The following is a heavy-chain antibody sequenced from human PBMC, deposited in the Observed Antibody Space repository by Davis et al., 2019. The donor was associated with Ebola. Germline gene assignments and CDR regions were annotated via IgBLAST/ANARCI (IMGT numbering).Heavy chain of an antibody. Sequence: GESLKISCAASGFTFSDHWMNWVRQAPGKGLEWVAIIKTDGSSKYYVESVKGRFTISRDNAKNSLYLQMNSLRAEDTAVYYCARDRGWLQLDSWGQGTLVTVSP. CDR1: GFTFSDHW. D-gene: IGHD5-24*01. CDR2: IKTDGSSK. CDR3: ARDRGWLQLDS. V-gene: IGHV3-7*01. J-gene: IGHJ4*02.